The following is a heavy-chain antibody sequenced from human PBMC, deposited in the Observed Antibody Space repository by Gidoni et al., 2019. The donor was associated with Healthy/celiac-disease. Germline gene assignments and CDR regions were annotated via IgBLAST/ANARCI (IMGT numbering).Heavy chain of an antibody. CDR2: ISGSGGST. D-gene: IGHD3-10*01. CDR3: AKVELPTYGMDV. Sequence: EVQLLESGGGLVQPGGSLRPSCAAPGFTFSSYAMSWVRQAPGKGLEWVSAISGSGGSTYYADSVKGRFTISRDNSKNTLYLQMNSLRAEDTAVYYCAKVELPTYGMDVWGQGTTVTVSS. V-gene: IGHV3-23*01. J-gene: IGHJ6*02. CDR1: GFTFSSYA.